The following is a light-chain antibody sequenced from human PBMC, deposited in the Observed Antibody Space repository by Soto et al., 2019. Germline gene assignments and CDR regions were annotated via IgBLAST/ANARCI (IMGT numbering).Light chain of an antibody. Sequence: QSVLTQPGSVSGSPGQSITISCTGTSSDVGSYNLVSWYQQHPGKAPKLMIYEGSKRPSGVSNRFSGSKSGNTASLTISGLQAEDEADYYCCSYAGSSTSPYVFGTGTKVTVL. V-gene: IGLV2-23*01. CDR3: CSYAGSSTSPYV. CDR2: EGS. CDR1: SSDVGSYNL. J-gene: IGLJ1*01.